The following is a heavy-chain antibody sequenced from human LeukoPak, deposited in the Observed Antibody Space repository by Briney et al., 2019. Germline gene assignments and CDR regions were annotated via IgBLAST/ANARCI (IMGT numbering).Heavy chain of an antibody. J-gene: IGHJ3*02. CDR2: ISWNSGSI. CDR1: GFTFDDYA. D-gene: IGHD6-13*01. V-gene: IGHV3-9*03. Sequence: PGRSLRLSCAASGFTFDDYAMHWVRQAPGKGLEWVSGISWNSGSIGYADSVKGRFTISRDNAKNSLYLQMNSLRAEDMALYYCAKDKSSRGYSFAFDIWGQGTMVTVSS. CDR3: AKDKSSRGYSFAFDI.